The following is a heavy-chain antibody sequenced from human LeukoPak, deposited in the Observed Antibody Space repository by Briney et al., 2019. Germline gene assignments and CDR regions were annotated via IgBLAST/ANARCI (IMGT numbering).Heavy chain of an antibody. Sequence: GGCLRLSCAASGFTFSSYSMNWVRQAPGKGLEWVSYISTSSSTIYYADSVKGRFTISRDNAKNSLYLQMNSLRDEDTAVYYCARDYRSSSGWTVDYWGQGTLVTVSS. D-gene: IGHD6-19*01. J-gene: IGHJ4*02. CDR1: GFTFSSYS. CDR2: ISTSSSTI. CDR3: ARDYRSSSGWTVDY. V-gene: IGHV3-48*02.